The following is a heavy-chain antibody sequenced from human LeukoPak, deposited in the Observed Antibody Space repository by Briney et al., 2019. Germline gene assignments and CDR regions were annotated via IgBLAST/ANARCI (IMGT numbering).Heavy chain of an antibody. Sequence: GGSLRLSCVGSGFTFRSHAMSWVRQAPEKGLEFVSGIYENGGITYYADSVKGRFSISRDNSKNTLYLQMNSLRAEDTAIYYCAKMRWELNYFDYWGQGTLVTVSS. D-gene: IGHD4-23*01. V-gene: IGHV3-23*01. J-gene: IGHJ4*02. CDR3: AKMRWELNYFDY. CDR1: GFTFRSHA. CDR2: IYENGGIT.